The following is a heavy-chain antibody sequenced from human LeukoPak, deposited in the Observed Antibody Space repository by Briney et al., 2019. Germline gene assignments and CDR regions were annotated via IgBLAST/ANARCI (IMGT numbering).Heavy chain of an antibody. CDR1: GGSFSGYY. V-gene: IGHV4-34*01. J-gene: IGHJ6*03. CDR2: INHSGST. D-gene: IGHD3-3*01. CDR3: ARAWSGHPIYYYYMDV. Sequence: PSETLSLTCAVYGGSFSGYYWSWIRQPPGKGLEWIGEINHSGSTNYNPSLKSRVTISVDTSKNQLSLKLSSVTAADTAVYYCARAWSGHPIYYYYMDVWGKGTTVTVSS.